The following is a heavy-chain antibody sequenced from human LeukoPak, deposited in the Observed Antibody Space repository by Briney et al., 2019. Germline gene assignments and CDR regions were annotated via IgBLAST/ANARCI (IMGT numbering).Heavy chain of an antibody. CDR3: ARDLEGGAAAGTPY. CDR1: GYTFTGYY. D-gene: IGHD6-13*01. Sequence: ASVKVSCKASGYTFTGYYMHWVRQAPGQGLEWVGRINPNSGGTNYAQKFQGRVTMTRDTSISTAYMELSRLRSGDTAVYYCARDLEGGAAAGTPYWGQGTLVTVSS. CDR2: INPNSGGT. V-gene: IGHV1-2*06. J-gene: IGHJ4*02.